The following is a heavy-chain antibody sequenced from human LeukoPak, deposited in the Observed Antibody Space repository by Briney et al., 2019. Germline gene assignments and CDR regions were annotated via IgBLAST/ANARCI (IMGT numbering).Heavy chain of an antibody. Sequence: ASVKVSCKASGYTFTGYYMHWVRQAPGQGLEWMGWINPNSGGTNYAQKFQGRVTMTRDTSISTAYMELSRLRSDDTAVYYCARRYCSSTSCANDAFDTWGQGTMVTVSS. J-gene: IGHJ3*02. CDR2: INPNSGGT. V-gene: IGHV1-2*02. CDR3: ARRYCSSTSCANDAFDT. D-gene: IGHD2-2*01. CDR1: GYTFTGYY.